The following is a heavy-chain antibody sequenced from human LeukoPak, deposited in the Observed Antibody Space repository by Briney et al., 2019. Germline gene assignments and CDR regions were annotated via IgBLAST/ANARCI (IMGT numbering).Heavy chain of an antibody. CDR2: VSYDGGNK. J-gene: IGHJ4*02. Sequence: GGSLRLSCAASGFTFSSYCMHWVRQAPGQGLEWVAVVSYDGGNKDYADSVKGRFTISRDNTKNTLYLQMNSLSTEDTAVYYCARGYGGQDYFDYWGQGTLVTVSS. V-gene: IGHV3-30*03. CDR3: ARGYGGQDYFDY. D-gene: IGHD4-23*01. CDR1: GFTFSSYC.